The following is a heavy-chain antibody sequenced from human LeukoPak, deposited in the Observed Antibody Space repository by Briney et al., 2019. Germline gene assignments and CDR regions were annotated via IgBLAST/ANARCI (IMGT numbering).Heavy chain of an antibody. CDR3: AKVTLGAIYYFDN. CDR2: ISSSGGGT. Sequence: GGSLRLSCAASGFTFSSYAMTWVRQAPGKGLEWVSIISSSGGGTDYADSVKGRFTISRDNSKNTLYLQMSSLRAEDTAVYYCAKVTLGAIYYFDNWGQGTLVTVSS. J-gene: IGHJ4*02. D-gene: IGHD2-21*01. CDR1: GFTFSSYA. V-gene: IGHV3-23*01.